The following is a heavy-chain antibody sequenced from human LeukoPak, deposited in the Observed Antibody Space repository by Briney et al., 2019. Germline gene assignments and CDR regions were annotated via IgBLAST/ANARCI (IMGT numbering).Heavy chain of an antibody. V-gene: IGHV3-21*03. Sequence: PGGSLRLSCAASGFTFSTYNMNWVRQAPGKGLEWVSSITSSSSYIYYADSVKGRFTISRDNAKNSLYLQMNSLRAEDTALYYCARSITMMNLWGQGTLVTVSS. CDR3: ARSITMMNL. J-gene: IGHJ4*02. CDR2: ITSSSSYI. CDR1: GFTFSTYN. D-gene: IGHD3-22*01.